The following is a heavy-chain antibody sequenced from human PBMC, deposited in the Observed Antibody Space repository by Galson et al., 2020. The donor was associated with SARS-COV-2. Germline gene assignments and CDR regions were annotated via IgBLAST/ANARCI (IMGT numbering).Heavy chain of an antibody. CDR2: ISYDGSNK. Sequence: GGSLRLSCAASGFTFSSYGMHWVRQAPGKGLEWVAVISYDGSNKYYADSVKGRFTISRDNSKNTLYLQMNSLRAEDTAVYYCATPLGTYYYDSSGYYSLDYWGQGTLVTVSS. CDR1: GFTFSSYG. D-gene: IGHD3-22*01. J-gene: IGHJ4*02. CDR3: ATPLGTYYYDSSGYYSLDY. V-gene: IGHV3-30*03.